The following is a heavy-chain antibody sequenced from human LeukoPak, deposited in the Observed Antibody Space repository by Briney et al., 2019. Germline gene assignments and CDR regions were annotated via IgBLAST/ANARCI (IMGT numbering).Heavy chain of an antibody. CDR3: VSFYETN. Sequence: GGSLRLSCAVSGFTVSSCCMHWVRQAPGKGLVWVSHVNSDGSWTSHADSVKGRFTISKDNAKNTVYLQMNNLRTEDTAVYYCVSFYETNWGRGTLVTVSS. J-gene: IGHJ4*02. D-gene: IGHD2-2*01. CDR1: GFTVSSCC. V-gene: IGHV3-74*01. CDR2: VNSDGSWT.